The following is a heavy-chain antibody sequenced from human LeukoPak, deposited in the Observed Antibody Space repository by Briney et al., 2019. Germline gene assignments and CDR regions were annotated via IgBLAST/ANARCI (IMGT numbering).Heavy chain of an antibody. CDR3: AREREEVEMATILFDY. D-gene: IGHD5-24*01. CDR1: GGSISSSSYY. V-gene: IGHV4-39*07. Sequence: PSETLSLTCTVSGGSISSSSYYWGWIRQPPGKGLEWIGSIYYSGSTYYNPSLKSRVTISVDTSKNQFSLKLSSVTAADTAVYYCAREREEVEMATILFDYWGQGTLVTVSS. J-gene: IGHJ4*02. CDR2: IYYSGST.